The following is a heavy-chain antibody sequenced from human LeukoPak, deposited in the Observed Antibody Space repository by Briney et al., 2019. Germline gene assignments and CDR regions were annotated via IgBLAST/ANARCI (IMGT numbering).Heavy chain of an antibody. CDR1: GFTFHSYA. D-gene: IGHD6-13*01. J-gene: IGHJ4*02. CDR2: ISSSSSYI. V-gene: IGHV3-21*01. Sequence: PGGSLRLSCAASGFTFHSYAMSWVRQAPGKGLEWVSSISSSSSYIYYADSVKGRFTISRDNAKNSLYLQMNSLRAEDTAVYYCARIAAAGTSPGDYWGQGTLVTVSS. CDR3: ARIAAAGTSPGDY.